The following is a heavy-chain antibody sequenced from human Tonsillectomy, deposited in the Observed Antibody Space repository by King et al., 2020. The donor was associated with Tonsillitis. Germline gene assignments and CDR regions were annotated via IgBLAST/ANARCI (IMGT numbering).Heavy chain of an antibody. CDR2: IYWDVDK. CDR1: VFSLSTSGMG. V-gene: IGHV2-5*02. J-gene: IGHJ4*02. CDR3: AHKPKPLLHRYFDP. Sequence: TLKESGPTLVKPTQTLTLTCTFSVFSLSTSGMGVGWIRQPPGKSLEWLALIYWDVDKRYSPSLKSRLNITKDNSKNQVVLTMTNMDPVDTATYYCAHKPKPLLHRYFDPWGQGTLVTVSS. D-gene: IGHD2-15*01.